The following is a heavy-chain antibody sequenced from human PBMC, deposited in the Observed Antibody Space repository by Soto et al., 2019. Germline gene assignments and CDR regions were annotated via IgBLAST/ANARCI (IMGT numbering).Heavy chain of an antibody. V-gene: IGHV3-15*01. CDR3: TTDDPINRN. CDR2: IKSKTDGGTT. CDR1: GFTFTNAW. Sequence: GGSLRLSCAASGFTFTNAWMSWVRQAPGKGLEWVGRIKSKTDGGTTDYAAPVKGRFTISRDDSKNMVFLQMNSLKIEDTAVYYCTTDDPINRNWGQGTLVTVSS. J-gene: IGHJ4*02.